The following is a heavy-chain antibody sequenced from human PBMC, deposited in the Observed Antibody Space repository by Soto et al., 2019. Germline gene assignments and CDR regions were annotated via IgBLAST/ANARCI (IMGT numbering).Heavy chain of an antibody. CDR1: GFTFSSYG. CDR3: AKRPASIITFDY. J-gene: IGHJ4*02. CDR2: IWYDGSNK. D-gene: IGHD2-2*01. Sequence: PGGSLRLSCAASGFTFSSYGMHWVRQAPGKGLEWVAVIWYDGSNKYYADSLKGRFTISRDNCKNMLFLQINSLRDDDSAVYYCAKRPASIITFDYWGQETRVTVSS. V-gene: IGHV3-33*06.